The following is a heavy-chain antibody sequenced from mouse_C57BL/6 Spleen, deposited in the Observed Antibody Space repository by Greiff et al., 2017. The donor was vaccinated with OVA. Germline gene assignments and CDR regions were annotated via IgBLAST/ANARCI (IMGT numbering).Heavy chain of an antibody. J-gene: IGHJ2*01. CDR3: ARLNGSSWDY. CDR1: GYTFTSYG. D-gene: IGHD1-1*01. Sequence: QVQLKESGAELARPGASVKLSCKASGYTFTSYGISWVKQRTGQGLEWIGEIYPRSGNTYYNEKFKGKATLTADKSSSTAYMELRSLTSEDSAVYFCARLNGSSWDYWGQGTTLTVSS. V-gene: IGHV1-81*01. CDR2: IYPRSGNT.